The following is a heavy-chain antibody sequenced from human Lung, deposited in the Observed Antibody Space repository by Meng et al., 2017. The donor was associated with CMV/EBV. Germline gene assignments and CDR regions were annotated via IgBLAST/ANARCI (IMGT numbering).Heavy chain of an antibody. D-gene: IGHD6-19*01. CDR1: GYTFTSYG. CDR3: ARGIVIAVAGTGVDY. J-gene: IGHJ4*02. V-gene: IGHV1-18*01. CDR2: ISAYNGNT. Sequence: ASXXVSCKASGYTFTSYGISWVRQDPGQGLEWMGWISAYNGNTKYAQKLQGRVTMTTDTSTSTAYMELRSMRSDDTAVYYCARGIVIAVAGTGVDYWGQGTXVNVYS.